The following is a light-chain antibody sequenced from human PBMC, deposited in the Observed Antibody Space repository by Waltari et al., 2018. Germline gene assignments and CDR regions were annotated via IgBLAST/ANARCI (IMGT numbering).Light chain of an antibody. CDR2: GAS. CDR3: QHYVRLPVT. V-gene: IGKV3-20*01. CDR1: QSVSRT. J-gene: IGKJ1*01. Sequence: EYVLTQSPGTLSLSPGERATLSCRASQSVSRTLAWYQQKPGQAPRLLIYGASTRATGIPERFSGGGSGTDFSLTISRLEPEDFAVYYCQHYVRLPVTFGQGTKVEIK.